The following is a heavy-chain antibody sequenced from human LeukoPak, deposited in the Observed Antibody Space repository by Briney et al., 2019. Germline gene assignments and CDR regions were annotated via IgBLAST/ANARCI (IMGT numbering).Heavy chain of an antibody. Sequence: ASVKVSCKASGYTFSGYQVHWLRQAPGQGLEWMGRMSPSSGVTNYAQKFQGRVTMTRDTSINTAYLDLSALKSDDTAVYYCASRAASVTLGYWGQGTLVIVSS. D-gene: IGHD2-15*01. V-gene: IGHV1-2*06. CDR2: MSPSSGVT. J-gene: IGHJ4*02. CDR3: ASRAASVTLGY. CDR1: GYTFSGYQ.